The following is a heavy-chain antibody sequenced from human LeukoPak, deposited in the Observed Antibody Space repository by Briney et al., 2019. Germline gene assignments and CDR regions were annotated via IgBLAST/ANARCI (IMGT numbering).Heavy chain of an antibody. J-gene: IGHJ4*02. Sequence: ASVKVSCKASGYTFTSYGISWVRQAPGQGLEWMGWISAYNGNTNYAQKLQGRVTMTTDTSTSTAYMELRSLRSDDTAVYYCARGLGQYCSSTSCWRLDYWGQGTLVTVSS. D-gene: IGHD2-2*01. V-gene: IGHV1-18*01. CDR1: GYTFTSYG. CDR3: ARGLGQYCSSTSCWRLDY. CDR2: ISAYNGNT.